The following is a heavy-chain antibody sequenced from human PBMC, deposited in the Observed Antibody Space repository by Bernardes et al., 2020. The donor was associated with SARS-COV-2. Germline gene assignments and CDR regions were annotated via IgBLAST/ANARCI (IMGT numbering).Heavy chain of an antibody. CDR1: GGSISSSSYY. V-gene: IGHV4-39*01. Sequence: SETLSLTCTVSGGSISSSSYYWAWIRQPPGKGLDWIGSVYNNGGTYYSPSLRSRVTISVDTSKNQFSLRLTSVTAADTAVYYCVAFQELAGMENFDYWGQGALVTVSS. CDR2: VYNNGGT. CDR3: VAFQELAGMENFDY. J-gene: IGHJ4*02. D-gene: IGHD6-19*01.